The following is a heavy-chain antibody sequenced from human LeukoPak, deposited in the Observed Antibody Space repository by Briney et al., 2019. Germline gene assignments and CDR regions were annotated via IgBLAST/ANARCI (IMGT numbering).Heavy chain of an antibody. V-gene: IGHV4-4*02. D-gene: IGHD4-11*01. Sequence: SETLSLTCAVSGGSISSSNWWSWVRQPPGKGLEWIGEIYHSGSTNYNPSLKSRVTISVDKSKNQFSLKLSSVTAADTAVYYCARAPDYSNYDDAFDIWGQGTMVTVSS. CDR2: IYHSGST. CDR3: ARAPDYSNYDDAFDI. CDR1: GGSISSSNW. J-gene: IGHJ3*02.